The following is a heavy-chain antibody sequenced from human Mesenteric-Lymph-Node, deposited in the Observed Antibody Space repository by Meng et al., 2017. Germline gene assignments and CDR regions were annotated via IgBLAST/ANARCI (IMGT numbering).Heavy chain of an antibody. CDR2: IYYSGST. CDR3: ARVGWRQWSFDL. CDR1: GGSIRRGDYS. D-gene: IGHD5-18*01. J-gene: IGHJ2*01. V-gene: IGHV4-30-4*01. Sequence: QVQVQESRPGVVKHSQPLSLTCSVSGGSIRRGDYSWSWIRQPPGKGLELIGHIYYSGSTSYNPSLKSRVTISVDTSNNQFSLKLSSVTAADTAVYYCARVGWRQWSFDLWGRGTLVTVSS.